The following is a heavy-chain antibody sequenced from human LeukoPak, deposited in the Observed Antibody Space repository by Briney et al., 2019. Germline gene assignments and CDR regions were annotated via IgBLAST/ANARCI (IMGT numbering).Heavy chain of an antibody. V-gene: IGHV3-21*04. CDR2: ISTSSKKI. CDR3: ARGGVDIALRIVYAFEV. J-gene: IGHJ3*01. D-gene: IGHD5-12*01. CDR1: GFTFSSYS. Sequence: GGSLRLSCAASGFTFSSYSMNWVRQAPGKGLEWVSFISTSSKKIYYADSVKGRFTISRDDAKNSLYLQMDSLRTEDTALYYCARGGVDIALRIVYAFEVWGQGTMVAVSS.